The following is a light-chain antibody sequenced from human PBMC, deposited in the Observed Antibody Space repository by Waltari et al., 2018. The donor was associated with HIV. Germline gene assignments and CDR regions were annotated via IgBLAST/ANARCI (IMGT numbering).Light chain of an antibody. CDR3: MQTVQLSWT. CDR1: QTLVHDDGRTY. CDR2: KVS. V-gene: IGKV2-24*01. Sequence: IVLTQPPLSSPVTLGQPASISCRSSQTLVHDDGRTYLSWLHQRPGQPPRLLIYKVSDRFSGVPDRFSGSGAKTEFTLRISRVEAEDVGVYYCMQTVQLSWTFGQGTKVQIK. J-gene: IGKJ1*01.